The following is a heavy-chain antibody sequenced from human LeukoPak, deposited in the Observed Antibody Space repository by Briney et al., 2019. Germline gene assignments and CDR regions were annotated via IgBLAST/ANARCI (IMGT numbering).Heavy chain of an antibody. D-gene: IGHD1-26*01. CDR1: GGSFSGCY. CDR3: ATTTIRLGF. V-gene: IGHV4-34*01. Sequence: SETLSLTCAVYGGSFSGCYWSWIRQPPGKGLEWIGEINHSGSTNYNPSLKSRVTISVDTSNNQFSLRLSSVTAADTAVYYCATTTIRLGFWGQGTLVTVSS. CDR2: INHSGST. J-gene: IGHJ4*02.